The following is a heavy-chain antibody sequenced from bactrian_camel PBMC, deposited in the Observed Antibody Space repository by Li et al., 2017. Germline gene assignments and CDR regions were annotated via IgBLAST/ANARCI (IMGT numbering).Heavy chain of an antibody. Sequence: MAWFRQVPGKEPEGVASINGQGDTMYADFARGRFTISRDNAKNTLYLQMNNLMPEDTDLYSCIFVSRGVQHTSYVRVTG. V-gene: IGHV3S55*01. CDR2: INGQGDT. D-gene: IGHD8*01.